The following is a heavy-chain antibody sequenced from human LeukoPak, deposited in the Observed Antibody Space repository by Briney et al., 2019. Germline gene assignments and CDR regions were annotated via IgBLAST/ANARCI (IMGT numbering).Heavy chain of an antibody. CDR1: GFTFSSHG. CDR3: ARDLTGATVTTYFDY. CDR2: IWYDGSNK. D-gene: IGHD4-17*01. Sequence: GRSLRLSCAASGFTFSSHGMHWVRQAPGKGLEWVAVIWYDGSNKYYADSVKGRFTISRDKSKSTLYMQMNSLRAEDTAVYYCARDLTGATVTTYFDYWGQGTLVTVS. V-gene: IGHV3-33*01. J-gene: IGHJ4*02.